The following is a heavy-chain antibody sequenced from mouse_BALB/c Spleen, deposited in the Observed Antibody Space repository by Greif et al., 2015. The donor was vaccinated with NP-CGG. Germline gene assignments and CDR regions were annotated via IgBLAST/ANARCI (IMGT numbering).Heavy chain of an antibody. CDR1: GYAFSSSW. J-gene: IGHJ3*01. D-gene: IGHD3-1*01. CDR2: IYPGDGDT. CDR3: ARDRGFAY. V-gene: IGHV1-82*01. Sequence: VQLQESGPELVKPGASVKISCKASGYAFSSSWMNWVKQRPGQGLEWIGRIYPGDGDTNYNGKFKGKATLTADKSSSTAYMQLSSLTSVDSAVYFCARDRGFAYWGQGTLVTVSA.